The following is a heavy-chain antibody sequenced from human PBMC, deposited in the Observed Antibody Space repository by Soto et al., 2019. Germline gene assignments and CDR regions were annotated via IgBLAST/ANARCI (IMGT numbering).Heavy chain of an antibody. CDR2: VYYSGGT. CDR1: GGSIGSSSYY. CDR3: ARGVLVEGTSSPDMFDY. Sequence: SETLSLTCTVSGGSIGSSSYYWSWIRQPPGKGLEWIGYVYYSGGTNYNPSLKGRVTILLDAPKNQFSLKLSSVIAADTAVYYCARGVLVEGTSSPDMFDYWGQGTQVTVSS. D-gene: IGHD6-6*01. J-gene: IGHJ4*02. V-gene: IGHV4-61*01.